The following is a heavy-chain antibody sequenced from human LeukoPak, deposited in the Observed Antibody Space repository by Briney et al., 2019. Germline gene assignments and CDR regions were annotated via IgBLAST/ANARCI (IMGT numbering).Heavy chain of an antibody. J-gene: IGHJ4*02. CDR3: ARHSPVGIFYFDY. CDR1: GGSISNSSSY. Sequence: SETLSLTCTVSGGSISNSSSYWGWIRQPPGKGLEWIGSIYYSGSTYYNPSLKSRVTISVDTSKNQFSLKLSSVTAADTAVYYCARHSPVGIFYFDYWGQGTLVTVPS. V-gene: IGHV4-39*01. CDR2: IYYSGST. D-gene: IGHD1-26*01.